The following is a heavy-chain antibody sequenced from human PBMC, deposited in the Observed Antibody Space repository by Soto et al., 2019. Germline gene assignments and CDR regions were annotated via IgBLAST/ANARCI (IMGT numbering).Heavy chain of an antibody. CDR1: GGSFSGYY. V-gene: IGHV4-34*01. J-gene: IGHJ5*02. CDR2: SNHSGST. Sequence: QVQLQQWGAGLLKPSETLSLTCAVYGGSFSGYYWSWIRQPPGKGLEWIGESNHSGSTNYNPSLKSRVTISVDTSKNQFSLKLSSVTAADTAVYYCARGRIAAAGLGWFDPWGQGTLVTVSS. D-gene: IGHD6-13*01. CDR3: ARGRIAAAGLGWFDP.